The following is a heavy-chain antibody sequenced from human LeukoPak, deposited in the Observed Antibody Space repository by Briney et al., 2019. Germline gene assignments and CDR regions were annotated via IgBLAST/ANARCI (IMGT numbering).Heavy chain of an antibody. CDR3: ARDRVGGHDAFDI. J-gene: IGHJ3*02. D-gene: IGHD1-26*01. V-gene: IGHV1-69*13. CDR1: GGPFSPYA. Sequence: ASVKVSCKASGGPFSPYAISRVRQAPGQGLEGMGGFIPFFGIANYAHKLTGRVTITADESTSTAYMELSSLRSEDTAVYDCARDRVGGHDAFDIWGQGTMVTVSS. CDR2: FIPFFGIA.